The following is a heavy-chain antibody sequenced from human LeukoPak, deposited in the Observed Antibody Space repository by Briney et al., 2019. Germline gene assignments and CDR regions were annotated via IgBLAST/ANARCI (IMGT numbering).Heavy chain of an antibody. Sequence: ASVKVSCKASGYTFATYGIIWVRQAPGQGLEWMGWISAYNGNINYAQNLQGRVTMTTDTSTNTAYMELRSLRSDDTAVYYCAIGADSSSYYPTHYWGQGTLVTVSS. V-gene: IGHV1-18*01. D-gene: IGHD3-22*01. CDR2: ISAYNGNI. CDR3: AIGADSSSYYPTHY. CDR1: GYTFATYG. J-gene: IGHJ4*02.